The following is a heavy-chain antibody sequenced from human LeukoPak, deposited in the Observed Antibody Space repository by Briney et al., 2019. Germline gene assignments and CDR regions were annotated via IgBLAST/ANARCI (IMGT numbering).Heavy chain of an antibody. V-gene: IGHV3-11*01. CDR1: GFTFSDYY. CDR3: ARDDGVGATIPDY. CDR2: ISSRGNTK. J-gene: IGHJ4*02. Sequence: GGSLRLSCAASGFTFSDYYMSWIRQAPGKGLEWVSYISSRGNTKYYVDSVKGRFTISRDNAKNSLYLQMNSLRAEDTAEYYCARDDGVGATIPDYWGQGTLVTVSS. D-gene: IGHD1-26*01.